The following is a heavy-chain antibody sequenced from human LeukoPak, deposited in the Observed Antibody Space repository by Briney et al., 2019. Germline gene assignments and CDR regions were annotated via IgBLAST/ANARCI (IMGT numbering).Heavy chain of an antibody. J-gene: IGHJ4*02. D-gene: IGHD6-13*01. CDR2: ISSSGNSI. CDR3: SRRQLADY. V-gene: IGHV3-48*03. CDR1: GFTFSSYE. Sequence: PGGSLRLSCAASGFTFSSYEMNRVRQAPGKGLEWVSYISSSGNSILYADSVRGRFTISRDDAKNSLYLQMNSLRVEDTAVYYCSRRQLADYWGQGTLVTVSS.